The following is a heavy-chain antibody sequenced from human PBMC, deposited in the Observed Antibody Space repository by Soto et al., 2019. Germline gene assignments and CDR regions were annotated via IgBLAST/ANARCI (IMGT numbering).Heavy chain of an antibody. J-gene: IGHJ4*02. V-gene: IGHV3-23*01. CDR2: IRGDGGQT. D-gene: IGHD3-9*01. CDR3: ARDVGIDSAGLFVY. CDR1: GFTFTSYG. Sequence: GGSLRLSCTASGFTFTSYGMGWVRQAPGKGLQWVSTIRGDGGQTHYTDSVKGRFSISRDNSKNTVYLQMDSLRAEDTAMYFCARDVGIDSAGLFVYWGQGTQVTVSS.